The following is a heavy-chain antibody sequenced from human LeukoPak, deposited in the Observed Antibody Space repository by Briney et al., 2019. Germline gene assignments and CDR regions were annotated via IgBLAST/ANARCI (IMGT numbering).Heavy chain of an antibody. D-gene: IGHD6-13*01. J-gene: IGHJ4*02. CDR2: ITSSGSYI. Sequence: GGSLRLSCAASAFSFSNYNMNWVRQAPGKGLEWVSSITSSGSYIYYADSVKGRFTISRDNAKNSLYLQMNSLRAEDTAVYYCARAEGGSSWYFDYWGQGTLVTVSS. V-gene: IGHV3-21*01. CDR1: AFSFSNYN. CDR3: ARAEGGSSWYFDY.